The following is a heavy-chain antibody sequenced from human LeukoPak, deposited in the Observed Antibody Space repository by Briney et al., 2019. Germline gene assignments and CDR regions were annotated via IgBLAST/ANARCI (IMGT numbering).Heavy chain of an antibody. J-gene: IGHJ5*02. V-gene: IGHV3-23*01. CDR3: AKWDYYGSGSYYPLPWFDP. D-gene: IGHD3-10*01. CDR2: ISGSGGST. CDR1: GFTFSSYA. Sequence: GGSLGLSCAASGFTFSSYAMSWVRQAPGKGLEWVSAISGSGGSTYYADSVKGRFTISRDNSKNTLYLQMNSLRAEDTAVYYCAKWDYYGSGSYYPLPWFDPWGQGTLVTVSS.